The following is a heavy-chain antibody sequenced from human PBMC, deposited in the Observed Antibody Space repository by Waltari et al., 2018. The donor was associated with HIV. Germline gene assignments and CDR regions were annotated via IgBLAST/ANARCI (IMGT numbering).Heavy chain of an antibody. V-gene: IGHV3-21*01. Sequence: EVQLVESGGGLVKPGGSLRLSCAASGFIFSDYSINWPRRPPGKGLQWVSSISSSSSYIYYAASLRGRFTVSRDNAKDSLYLQMNSLRAEDTAVYYCARVVAGNWLAFDYWGQGTLVTVSS. CDR3: ARVVAGNWLAFDY. CDR2: ISSSSSYI. D-gene: IGHD6-19*01. J-gene: IGHJ4*02. CDR1: GFIFSDYS.